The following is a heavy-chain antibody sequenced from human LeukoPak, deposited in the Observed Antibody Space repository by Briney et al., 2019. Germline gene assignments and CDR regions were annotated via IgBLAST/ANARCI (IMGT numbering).Heavy chain of an antibody. CDR1: GFSFRDFG. D-gene: IGHD6-6*01. V-gene: IGHV3-48*01. CDR2: ISSSGSTL. J-gene: IGHJ6*03. Sequence: GGSLRLSCAASGFSFRDFGMNWVRQAPGKGLEWLSYISSSGSTLFYADSVKGRFTISRDNVNNSLYLQMNSQGVDDMGVYYCARGYSTSSYSHYYYYMDVWGKGTTVAVSS. CDR3: ARGYSTSSYSHYYYYMDV.